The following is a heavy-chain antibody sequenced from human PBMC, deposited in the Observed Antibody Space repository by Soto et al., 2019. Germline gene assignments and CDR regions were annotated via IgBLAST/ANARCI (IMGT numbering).Heavy chain of an antibody. Sequence: SETLSLTCTVSGGSISSYYWSWIRQPPGKGLEWIGYIYYSGSTNYNPSLKSRVTISVDTSKNQFSLKLSSVTAADTAVYYCADGAYYYGMDVWGQGTTVTVSS. V-gene: IGHV4-59*01. CDR2: IYYSGST. CDR3: ADGAYYYGMDV. J-gene: IGHJ6*02. CDR1: GGSISSYY. D-gene: IGHD1-26*01.